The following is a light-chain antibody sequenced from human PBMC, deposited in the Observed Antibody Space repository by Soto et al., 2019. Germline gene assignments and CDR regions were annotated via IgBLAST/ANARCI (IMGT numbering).Light chain of an antibody. CDR2: DVS. CDR3: SSYTRSSTLVV. CDR1: SSDVGGYNY. V-gene: IGLV2-14*03. Sequence: QSALTQPASVSGSPGQSITISCTGTSSDVGGYNYVSWYQHHPGKAPKLMIYDVSNRPSGVSTRFSGSKSGNTASLTISGLLAEDEADYYCSSYTRSSTLVVFGGGTKVTVL. J-gene: IGLJ2*01.